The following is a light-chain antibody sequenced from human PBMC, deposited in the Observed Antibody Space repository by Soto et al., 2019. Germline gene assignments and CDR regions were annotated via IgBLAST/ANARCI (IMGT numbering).Light chain of an antibody. J-gene: IGLJ1*01. CDR3: SSFTSSTTYG. V-gene: IGLV2-14*01. CDR2: NVN. CDR1: SSDVGSYNH. Sequence: QSVLTQSASVSGSPGQSITISCTGTSSDVGSYNHVSWYQQHPGEVPKLIIFNVNDRPSGVSNRFSGSKSGNTASLTISGLQAVDEAGYDCSSFTSSTTYGFGTGTKVTVL.